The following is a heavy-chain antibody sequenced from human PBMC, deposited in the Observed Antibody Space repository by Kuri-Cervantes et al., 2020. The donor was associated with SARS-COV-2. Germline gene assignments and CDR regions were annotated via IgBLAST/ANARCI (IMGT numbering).Heavy chain of an antibody. V-gene: IGHV3-23*01. CDR1: GFNFGSYA. D-gene: IGHD2-2*02. J-gene: IGHJ5*02. Sequence: LSLTCAASGFNFGSYAMTWVRQAPGKGLEWVSTLTGSGSSTYYAASVKGRFTISRDNSKNTAYLQMNSLKTEDTAVYYCTRHWEVEDIVVVPAAIAYGFDPWGQGTLVTVSS. CDR3: TRHWEVEDIVVVPAAIAYGFDP. CDR2: LTGSGSST.